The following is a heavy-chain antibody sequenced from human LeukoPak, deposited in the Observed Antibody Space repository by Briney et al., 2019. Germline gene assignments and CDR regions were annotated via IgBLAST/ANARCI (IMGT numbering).Heavy chain of an antibody. D-gene: IGHD4-23*01. CDR1: GLTFSRYS. Sequence: GGSLRLSCAASGLTFSRYSMNWVRQAPGKGLEWVSYISSSSSTIDYADSVKGRFSISRDNAKNSLYLQMKSLRDEDTAVYYCAREDGGKADIWGQGTMVTVSS. V-gene: IGHV3-48*02. CDR2: ISSSSSTI. CDR3: AREDGGKADI. J-gene: IGHJ3*02.